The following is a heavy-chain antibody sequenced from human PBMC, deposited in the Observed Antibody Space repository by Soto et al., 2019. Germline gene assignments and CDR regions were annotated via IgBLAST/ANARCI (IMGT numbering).Heavy chain of an antibody. CDR3: ARVGIAAAGLKYYYYGMDV. Sequence: SETLSLTCAVYGGSFSGYYWSWIRQPPGKGLEWIGEINHSGSTNYNPSLKSRVTISVDTSKNQFSLKLSSVTAADTAVYYCARVGIAAAGLKYYYYGMDVWGQGTTVTVSS. J-gene: IGHJ6*02. CDR1: GGSFSGYY. V-gene: IGHV4-34*01. CDR2: INHSGST. D-gene: IGHD6-13*01.